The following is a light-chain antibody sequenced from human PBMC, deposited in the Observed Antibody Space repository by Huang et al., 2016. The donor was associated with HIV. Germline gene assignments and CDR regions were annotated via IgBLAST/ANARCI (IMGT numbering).Light chain of an antibody. CDR1: QSVHAW. V-gene: IGKV1-5*03. CDR3: QQYSTYLFT. CDR2: RAS. J-gene: IGKJ2*01. Sequence: DIQMTQSPSTLSASVGDRVTITCRASQSVHAWLVWYQQKPGKAPNLLIYRASSLQPGVPSRFTGSGSGTEFTLTIAGLQPDDLGTYYCQQYSTYLFTFGQGTKLEIK.